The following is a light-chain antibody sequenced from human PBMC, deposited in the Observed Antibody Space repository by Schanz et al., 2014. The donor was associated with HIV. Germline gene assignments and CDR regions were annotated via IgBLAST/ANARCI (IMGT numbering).Light chain of an antibody. V-gene: IGKV1-5*03. J-gene: IGKJ2*01. CDR2: EAS. Sequence: DIQMTQSPSILYASVGDRITITCRASQSISDSLAWYQQKPGKAPNLLISEASILESGVPSRFSGSGSGTEFTLTISSLQPEDFATYYCQQHNGPPYTFGQGTKVDIK. CDR3: QQHNGPPYT. CDR1: QSISDS.